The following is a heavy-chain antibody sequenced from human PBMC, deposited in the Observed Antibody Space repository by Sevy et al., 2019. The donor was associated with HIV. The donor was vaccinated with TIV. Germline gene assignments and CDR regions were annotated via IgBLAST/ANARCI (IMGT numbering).Heavy chain of an antibody. D-gene: IGHD2-2*02. CDR1: GFTFSSYA. J-gene: IGHJ5*02. V-gene: IGHV3-30*04. Sequence: GGSLRLSCAASGFTFSSYAMHWVRQAPGKGLEWVAVISYDGSNKYYADSVKGRFTISRDNSKNTLYLQMNSLRAEDTAGYYCAREYCSSTSCYIGWFDPWGQGTLVTVSS. CDR3: AREYCSSTSCYIGWFDP. CDR2: ISYDGSNK.